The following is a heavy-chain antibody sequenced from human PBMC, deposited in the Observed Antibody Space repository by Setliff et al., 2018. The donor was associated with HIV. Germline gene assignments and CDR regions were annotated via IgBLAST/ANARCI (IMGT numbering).Heavy chain of an antibody. CDR3: AREIGDYYDSSGYYPPTDYYYGMDV. V-gene: IGHV1-18*01. CDR1: GYTFTSYG. J-gene: IGHJ6*02. CDR2: ISAYNGNT. D-gene: IGHD3-22*01. Sequence: AASVKVSCKASGYTFTSYGISWVRQAPGQGLEWMGWISAYNGNTNYAQKLQGRVTMTTDTSTSTAYMELRSLGSDDTAVYYCAREIGDYYDSSGYYPPTDYYYGMDVWGQGTTVTVSS.